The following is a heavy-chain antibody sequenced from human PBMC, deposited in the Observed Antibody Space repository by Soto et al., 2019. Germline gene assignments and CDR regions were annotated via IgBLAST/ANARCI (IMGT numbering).Heavy chain of an antibody. Sequence: QVPLVQSGAEVKEPGASVKVSCKASGYTFTTHVMHWVRQAPGQRLEWMGWVNGGDGNTKYSQKFQDRVTINRDTSANAAYWELSRLRSEDKAVYYCARDAGIRGPSGELDYWGQGTLVTVSS. CDR1: GYTFTTHV. CDR3: ARDAGIRGPSGELDY. CDR2: VNGGDGNT. D-gene: IGHD1-20*01. V-gene: IGHV1-3*01. J-gene: IGHJ4*02.